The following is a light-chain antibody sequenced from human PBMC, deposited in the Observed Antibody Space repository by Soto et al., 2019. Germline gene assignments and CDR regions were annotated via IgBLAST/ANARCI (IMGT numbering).Light chain of an antibody. Sequence: DIVMTQTPLSLPVTPGEPASISCRSSQSLLDSDDGNTYLDWYLQKPGQSPQLLIYTLSDRASGVPDRFSGSGSGTDFTLKISRVEAEDVGVYYCMQRIEFPSVTFGGGTKVEIK. CDR3: MQRIEFPSVT. J-gene: IGKJ4*01. V-gene: IGKV2-40*01. CDR2: TLS. CDR1: QSLLDSDDGNTY.